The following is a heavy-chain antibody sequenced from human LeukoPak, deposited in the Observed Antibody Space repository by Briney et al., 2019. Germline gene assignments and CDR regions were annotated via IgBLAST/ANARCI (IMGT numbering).Heavy chain of an antibody. J-gene: IGHJ4*02. CDR1: AYSFPSYC. CDR3: AIQSAVVPAAQIDY. Sequence: GESLRISCPGSAYSFPSYCITWARHMPGQGRGWRGRIDSSVSYTNYSTPSQGVVTTSADKSISSAYLKWISLKASDTALYYCAIQSAVVPAAQIDYWGQGTLVTVSS. CDR2: IDSSVSYT. V-gene: IGHV5-10-1*01. D-gene: IGHD2-2*01.